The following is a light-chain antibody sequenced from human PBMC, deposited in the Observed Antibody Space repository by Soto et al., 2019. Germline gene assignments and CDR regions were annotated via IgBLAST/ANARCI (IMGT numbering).Light chain of an antibody. CDR2: DNN. CDR3: GKWHRSMSAGV. V-gene: IGLV1-51*01. J-gene: IGLJ1*01. Sequence: QSVLTQPPSVSATPGQTVTISCSGSNSSIGKHCVSWSPLLPGTAPKLLIYDNNKRPSEIPDRFSGSKSGTSATLDITGLQTGDEADYYSGKWHRSMSAGVFGTGTKGAVL. CDR1: NSSIGKHC.